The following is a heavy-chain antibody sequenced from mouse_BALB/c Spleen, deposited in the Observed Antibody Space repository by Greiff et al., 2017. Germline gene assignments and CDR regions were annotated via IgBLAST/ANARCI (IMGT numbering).Heavy chain of an antibody. CDR1: GFTFSSYT. J-gene: IGHJ4*01. CDR3: ARYNDYDDGDAMDY. D-gene: IGHD2-4*01. V-gene: IGHV5-9*03. Sequence: EVNVVESGGGLVKPGGSLKLSCAASGFTFSSYTMSWVRQTPEKRLEWVATISSGGGNTYYPDSVKGRFTISRDNAKNNLYLQMSSLRSEDTALYYCARYNDYDDGDAMDYWGQGTSVTVSS. CDR2: ISSGGGNT.